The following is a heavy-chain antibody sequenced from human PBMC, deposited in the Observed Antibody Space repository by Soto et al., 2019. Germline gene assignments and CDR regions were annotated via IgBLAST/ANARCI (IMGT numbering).Heavy chain of an antibody. CDR2: TRNKANSYTT. CDR1: GFTFSDHY. J-gene: IGHJ4*02. V-gene: IGHV3-72*01. CDR3: ARGDYYDSSGYYS. D-gene: IGHD3-22*01. Sequence: PRRSCAASGFTFSDHYMDWVLQNPVKGLEWVGRTRNKANSYTTEYAASVKGRFTISRDDSKNSLYLQMNSLKTEDTAVYYCARGDYYDSSGYYSWGQGTLVTVSS.